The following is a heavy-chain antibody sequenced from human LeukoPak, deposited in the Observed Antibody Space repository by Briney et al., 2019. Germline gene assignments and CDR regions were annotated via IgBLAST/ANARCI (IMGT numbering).Heavy chain of an antibody. V-gene: IGHV1-2*02. D-gene: IGHD6-19*01. J-gene: IGHJ6*02. CDR3: ARVNYRSGFFRNFYYYGMGV. CDR1: GYTFSDYY. CDR2: INPNSGGT. Sequence: ASVKVSCKASGYTFSDYYIHWVRQGPGHGLEWKGWINPNSGGTDYAQRFQGRVTMTRETSNTTAYMELSRLRSDDTAVYYCARVNYRSGFFRNFYYYGMGVWGQGTTVTVSS.